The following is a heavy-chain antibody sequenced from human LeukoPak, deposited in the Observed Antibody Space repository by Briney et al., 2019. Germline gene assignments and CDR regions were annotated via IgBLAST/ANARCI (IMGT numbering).Heavy chain of an antibody. J-gene: IGHJ6*03. V-gene: IGHV4-38-2*02. CDR2: IYHSGST. Sequence: PSETLSLTCTVSGGSVSDYYWSWIRQPPGKGLEWIGSIYHSGSTYYNPSLQSRVTISVDTSKNQFSLKLSSVTAADTAVYYCARDGYSSGSRYYYYMDVWGKGTTVTVSS. CDR1: GGSVSDYY. CDR3: ARDGYSSGSRYYYYMDV. D-gene: IGHD6-19*01.